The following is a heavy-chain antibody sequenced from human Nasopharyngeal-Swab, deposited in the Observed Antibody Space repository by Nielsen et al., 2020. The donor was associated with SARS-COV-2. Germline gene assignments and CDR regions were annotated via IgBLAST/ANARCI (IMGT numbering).Heavy chain of an antibody. CDR3: AKDRDSGDDSGEYYHYYGMDV. CDR1: GFTFSDSA. D-gene: IGHD5-12*01. CDR2: ISGGDDST. Sequence: GESLKISCAASGFTFSDSAIHWVRQAPGRGLEWVSAISGGDDSTKYADSVKGRFTISRDNSKNTLDLQMNSLRAEDTAIYYCAKDRDSGDDSGEYYHYYGMDVWGQGTTVTVSS. V-gene: IGHV3-23*01. J-gene: IGHJ6*02.